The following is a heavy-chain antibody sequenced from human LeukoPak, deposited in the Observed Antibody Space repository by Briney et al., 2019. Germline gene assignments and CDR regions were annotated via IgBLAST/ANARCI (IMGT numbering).Heavy chain of an antibody. CDR2: TSDSGGRT. CDR1: GITLSNYG. Sequence: HSGGSLRLSCAVSGITLSNYGMSWVRQAPGKGLEWVAGTSDSGGRTNYADSVKGRFTISRDNPKNTLYLQMNSLRAEDTAVYFCAKRGVVIRVILVGFHKEAYYFDSWGQGALVTVSS. CDR3: AKRGVVIRVILVGFHKEAYYFDS. V-gene: IGHV3-23*01. J-gene: IGHJ4*02. D-gene: IGHD3-22*01.